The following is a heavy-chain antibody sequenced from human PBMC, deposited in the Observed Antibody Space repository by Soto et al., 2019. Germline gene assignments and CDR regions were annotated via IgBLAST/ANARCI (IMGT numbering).Heavy chain of an antibody. CDR3: ARDSLELLFDY. D-gene: IGHD1-7*01. CDR1: GFTFSSYG. V-gene: IGHV3-33*01. J-gene: IGHJ4*02. Sequence: GGSLRLSCAASGFTFSSYGMHWVRQAPDKGLEWVAVIWYDGSNKYYADSVKGRFTISRDNSKNTLYLQMNSLRAEDTAVYYCARDSLELLFDYWGQGTLVTVSS. CDR2: IWYDGSNK.